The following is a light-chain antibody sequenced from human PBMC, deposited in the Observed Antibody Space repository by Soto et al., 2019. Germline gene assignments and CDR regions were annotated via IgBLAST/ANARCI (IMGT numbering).Light chain of an antibody. CDR3: QQYISYPYT. CDR2: DAS. J-gene: IGKJ2*01. CDR1: QTTNTW. Sequence: DIQMTQFPSTLSASVGDRVTITCRANQTTNTWLAWYQQKPGTAPKLLIYDASSLEGGVPSRFSASGSGTEFTLTISSLQPDDLATYYCQQYISYPYTFGQGTKVDIK. V-gene: IGKV1-5*01.